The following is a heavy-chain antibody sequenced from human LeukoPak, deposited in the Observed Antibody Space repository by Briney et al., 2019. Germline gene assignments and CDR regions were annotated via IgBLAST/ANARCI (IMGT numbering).Heavy chain of an antibody. D-gene: IGHD3-22*01. J-gene: IGHJ4*02. Sequence: GGSLRLSCVASGFSFNTFEMNWVRQAPGEGLEWVSYISSGGGIIYYADSVKGGFTISRDNAKNSLFLQINSRRAEDTAVYYCAGEQWLYSSDYVDYWGQGTLVTVSS. CDR2: ISSGGGII. CDR3: AGEQWLYSSDYVDY. CDR1: GFSFNTFE. V-gene: IGHV3-48*03.